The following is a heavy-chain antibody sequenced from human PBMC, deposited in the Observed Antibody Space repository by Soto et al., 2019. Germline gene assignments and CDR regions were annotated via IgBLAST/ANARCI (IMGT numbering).Heavy chain of an antibody. CDR2: IYYSGAT. CDR3: ARLAYSGYLQT. D-gene: IGHD1-26*01. J-gene: IGHJ1*01. Sequence: SETLSLTCDFSVDSISTSSYYWGWIRQPPGKGLEWIASIYYSGATYYNPSLQSRVTISVDTSNNRFSLTLSSLTAADTAVYFCARLAYSGYLQTWGQGSLVTVSS. CDR1: VDSISTSSYY. V-gene: IGHV4-39*02.